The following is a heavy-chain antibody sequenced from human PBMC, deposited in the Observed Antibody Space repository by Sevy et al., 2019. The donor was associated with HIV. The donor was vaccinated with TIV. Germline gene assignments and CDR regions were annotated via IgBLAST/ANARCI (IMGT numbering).Heavy chain of an antibody. D-gene: IGHD2-15*01. Sequence: GGSLRLSCAASEFTFSTYAMHWVRQAPGKGLEWVAVVSYDGGNRHYADSVKGRFTISRDNSKNTLYLQMNSLRGEDTAVYYCAKDAGGCSGGNCYWATNYYGMDVWGQGTTVTVSS. CDR3: AKDAGGCSGGNCYWATNYYGMDV. V-gene: IGHV3-30*18. CDR2: VSYDGGNR. CDR1: EFTFSTYA. J-gene: IGHJ6*02.